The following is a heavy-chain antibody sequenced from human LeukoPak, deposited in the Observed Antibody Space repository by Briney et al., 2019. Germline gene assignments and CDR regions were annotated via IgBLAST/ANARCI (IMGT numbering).Heavy chain of an antibody. V-gene: IGHV1-2*04. CDR3: ARAATVRGVIIFGY. Sequence: GASVKVSCKASGYTFTGYYMHWVRQAPGQGLEWMGWINPNSGGTNYAQKFQGWVTMTRDTSISTAYMELSRLRSNDTAVYYCARAATVRGVIIFGYWGQGTLVTVSS. CDR2: INPNSGGT. CDR1: GYTFTGYY. J-gene: IGHJ4*02. D-gene: IGHD3-10*01.